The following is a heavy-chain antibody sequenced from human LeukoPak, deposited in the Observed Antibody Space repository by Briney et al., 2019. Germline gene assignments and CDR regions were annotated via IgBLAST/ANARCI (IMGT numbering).Heavy chain of an antibody. CDR1: GFTFDDYG. J-gene: IGHJ6*03. D-gene: IGHD3/OR15-3a*01. V-gene: IGHV3-20*04. CDR3: ARDHLLDWYYYYIDV. Sequence: GRSLRLSCAACGFTFDDYGMSWVRQAPGKGLEWVSDINWNGGSTSYADSVKGRFTISRDNAKNSLYLQMNSLRAEDTALSYCARDHLLDWYYYYIDVWGKGTTVTVSS. CDR2: INWNGGST.